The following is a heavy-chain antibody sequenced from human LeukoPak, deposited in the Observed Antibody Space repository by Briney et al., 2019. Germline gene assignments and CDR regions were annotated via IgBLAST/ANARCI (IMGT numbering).Heavy chain of an antibody. CDR1: GFPFSNYA. CDR3: AKDWDDYGDYLPLDY. D-gene: IGHD4-17*01. J-gene: IGHJ4*02. V-gene: IGHV3-23*01. Sequence: PGGSLRLSCTTSGFPFSNYAMSWVRQAPGKGLEWVSAIRGSGDSTYYADSVKGRFTISRDNSKNTLHLQMNSLRAEDTAVYYCAKDWDDYGDYLPLDYWGQGTLVTVSS. CDR2: IRGSGDST.